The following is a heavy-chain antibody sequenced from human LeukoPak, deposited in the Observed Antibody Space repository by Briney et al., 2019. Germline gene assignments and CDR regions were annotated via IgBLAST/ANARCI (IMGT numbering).Heavy chain of an antibody. CDR2: IYHSGST. J-gene: IGHJ4*02. V-gene: IGHV4-4*02. CDR3: ARTTVTRIPFDY. D-gene: IGHD4-17*01. CDR1: GGSISSSNW. Sequence: PSGTLSLTCDVSGGSISSSNWWRWVRQPPGKGLEYIGEIYHSGSTNYNPSLKSRVIISVDKSKNQFSLKLNSVTAADTAVYYCARTTVTRIPFDYWGQGTLVTVSS.